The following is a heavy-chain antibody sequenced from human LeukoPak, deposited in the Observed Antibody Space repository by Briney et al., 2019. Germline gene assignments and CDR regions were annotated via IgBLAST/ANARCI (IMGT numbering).Heavy chain of an antibody. CDR3: ARGRYSGGWYDY. Sequence: SETLSLTCTVSGGSISTYYWSWIRQPPGKGLEYIAYIYYTGSTDYNPPLKSRVSISVDTSKNQFSLELNSVTAADTAVYYCARGRYSGGWYDYWGQGTLVTVSS. D-gene: IGHD6-19*01. CDR1: GGSISTYY. CDR2: IYYTGST. J-gene: IGHJ4*02. V-gene: IGHV4-59*01.